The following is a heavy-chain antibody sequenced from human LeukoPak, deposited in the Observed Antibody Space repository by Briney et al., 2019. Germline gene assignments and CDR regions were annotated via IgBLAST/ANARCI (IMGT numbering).Heavy chain of an antibody. CDR1: GFTFSTYS. D-gene: IGHD6-13*01. V-gene: IGHV3-21*01. CDR2: ISSSSNYI. Sequence: KPGGSLRLSCAASGFTFSTYSMNWVRQAPGKGLEWVSSISSSSNYIYYADSVKGRFTISRDNAKNSLYLQMNSLRAEDTAVYYCAKTSGIAVAGFDHWGQGTLVTVSS. CDR3: AKTSGIAVAGFDH. J-gene: IGHJ4*02.